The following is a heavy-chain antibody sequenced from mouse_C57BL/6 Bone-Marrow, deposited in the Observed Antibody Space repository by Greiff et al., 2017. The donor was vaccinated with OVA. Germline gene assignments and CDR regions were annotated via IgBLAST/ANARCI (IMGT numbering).Heavy chain of an antibody. CDR3: ARGPRNRRLHRYFDY. CDR2: INPSSGYT. D-gene: IGHD2-13*01. CDR1: GYTFTSYW. V-gene: IGHV1-7*01. J-gene: IGHJ2*01. Sequence: QVQLQQSGAELAKPGASVKLSCKASGYTFTSYWMHWVNQRPGQGLEWIGYINPSSGYTKSNQKFKDKATLTADKSASTAYMQLSNLTYKDSAVYYCARGPRNRRLHRYFDYWGQGTTLTVSS.